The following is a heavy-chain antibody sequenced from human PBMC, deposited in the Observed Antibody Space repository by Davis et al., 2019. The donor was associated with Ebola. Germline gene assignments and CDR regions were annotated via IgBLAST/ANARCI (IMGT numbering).Heavy chain of an antibody. J-gene: IGHJ4*02. V-gene: IGHV1-46*01. CDR3: VRQRGGGGLDY. D-gene: IGHD3-10*01. CDR1: GYTFTSYY. Sequence: AASVKVSCKASGYTFTSYYMHWVRQAPGQGLEWMGIINPSGGSTSYAQKFQGRVTMTRDTSTSTVYMELSSLRSEDTAVYSCVRQRGGGGLDYWGQGTLVTVSS. CDR2: INPSGGST.